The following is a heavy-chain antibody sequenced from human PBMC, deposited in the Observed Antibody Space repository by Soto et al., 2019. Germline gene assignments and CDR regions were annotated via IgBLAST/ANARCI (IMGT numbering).Heavy chain of an antibody. CDR2: IYPGDSDT. CDR3: ARHLGLRSFDWLSIDY. V-gene: IGHV5-51*01. D-gene: IGHD3-9*01. CDR1: GYSFTSYW. Sequence: SLKISCKASGYSFTSYWIGWVRQLPGKGLEWVGIIYPGDSDTRYSPSFQDQVTLSADKSITTAYLQWSSLKASDTAMYYCARHLGLRSFDWLSIDYWGQGTLVTVSS. J-gene: IGHJ4*02.